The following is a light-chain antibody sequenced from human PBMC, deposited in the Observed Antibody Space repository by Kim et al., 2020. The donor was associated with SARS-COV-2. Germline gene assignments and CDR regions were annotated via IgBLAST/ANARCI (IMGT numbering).Light chain of an antibody. CDR1: QGISSY. Sequence: IQLTQSPSSLSASVGDRVTSTCRASQGISSYLAWYQQKPGKAPKLLIYAASPLQSGVPSRFSGSGSGTDFTLTISSLQPEDFATYYCQQLNSYPLTFGGGTKVDIK. CDR3: QQLNSYPLT. J-gene: IGKJ4*01. V-gene: IGKV1-9*01. CDR2: AAS.